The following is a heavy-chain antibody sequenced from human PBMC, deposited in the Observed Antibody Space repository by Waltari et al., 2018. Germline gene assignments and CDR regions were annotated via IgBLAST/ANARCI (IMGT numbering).Heavy chain of an antibody. V-gene: IGHV4-38-2*01. Sequence: QVQLQESGPGLVKPSETLSLTCAVSGYSINSAYYLGWIRQPPGKGLEWIGNIYHSGSTDYSPSLKSRVTISVDTSKNHFSLKLISLTAADTAVYFCARQRAQQQLEGGGWFDPWGQGTLVTVSS. CDR1: GYSINSAYY. CDR3: ARQRAQQQLEGGGWFDP. CDR2: IYHSGST. D-gene: IGHD6-13*01. J-gene: IGHJ5*02.